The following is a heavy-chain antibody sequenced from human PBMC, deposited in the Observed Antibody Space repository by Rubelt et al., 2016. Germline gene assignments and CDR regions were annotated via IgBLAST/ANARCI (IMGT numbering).Heavy chain of an antibody. CDR3: ARGKEGLGVTMMDY. CDR2: INHSGST. CDR1: GGSFSGYY. J-gene: IGHJ4*02. V-gene: IGHV4-34*01. Sequence: QVQLQQWGAGLLKPSETLSLTCAVYGGSFSGYYWSWIRQPPGKGLEWIGEINHSGSTNYNPSLKSRVNISVGTSKNQFSLKVSSVTAADTAVYYCARGKEGLGVTMMDYWGQGTLVTVSS. D-gene: IGHD3-22*01.